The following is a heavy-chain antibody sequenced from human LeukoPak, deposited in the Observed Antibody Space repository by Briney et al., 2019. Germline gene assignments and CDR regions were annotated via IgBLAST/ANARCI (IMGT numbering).Heavy chain of an antibody. J-gene: IGHJ4*02. CDR3: AKESSGWYWWVRYYFDY. CDR1: GFTFSSYG. V-gene: IGHV3-30*02. D-gene: IGHD6-19*01. CDR2: IRYDGSNK. Sequence: GGSLRLSCAASGFTFSSYGMHWVRQAPGKGLEWVAFIRYDGSNKYYADSVKGRFTISRDNSKNTLYLQMNSLRAEDTAVYYCAKESSGWYWWVRYYFDYWGQGTLVTVSS.